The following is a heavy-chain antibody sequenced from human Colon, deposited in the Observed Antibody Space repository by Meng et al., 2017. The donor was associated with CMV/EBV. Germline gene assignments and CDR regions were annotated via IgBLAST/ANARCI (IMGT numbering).Heavy chain of an antibody. D-gene: IGHD1-26*01. CDR3: ARVGLSGSYLHS. V-gene: IGHV3-21*01. J-gene: IGHJ4*02. CDR1: GFTFSSYS. Sequence: GGSLRLSCAASGFTFSSYSMNWVRQAPGKGLEWVSSISSSSSYLYYAASVKGRFTISRDNAKNSMYLQMNSLRAEDTAVYYCARVGLSGSYLHSWGQGTLVTVSS. CDR2: ISSSSSYL.